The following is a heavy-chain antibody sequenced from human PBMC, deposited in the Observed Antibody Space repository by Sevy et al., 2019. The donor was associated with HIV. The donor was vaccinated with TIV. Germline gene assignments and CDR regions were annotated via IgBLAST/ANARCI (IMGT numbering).Heavy chain of an antibody. Sequence: GGSLRLSCVASGFTINDDYMSWIRQAPGKGLEWVAYISSRSTHTNYADSVKGRFTISRDNAKNSLFLQMDSLRSEDTAVYYCARELLDSPGGNGAFDIWGQGTMVTVSS. V-gene: IGHV3-11*06. CDR3: ARELLDSPGGNGAFDI. CDR2: ISSRSTHT. J-gene: IGHJ3*02. CDR1: GFTINDDY. D-gene: IGHD3-22*01.